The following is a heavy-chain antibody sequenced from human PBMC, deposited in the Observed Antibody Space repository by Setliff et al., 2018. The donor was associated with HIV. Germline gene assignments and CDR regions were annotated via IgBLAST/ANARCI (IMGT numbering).Heavy chain of an antibody. J-gene: IGHJ4*02. Sequence: SETLSLTCTVTDDSIGRSSYYWAWIRQSPGKGLEWIGSIYYSGSTYYNPSLKSRVTISVVTSKKQFSLKLRSVTAADTAVYYCARDLGYCSGGSCYWYYWGQGTLVTVS. D-gene: IGHD2-15*01. V-gene: IGHV4-39*07. CDR2: IYYSGST. CDR1: DDSIGRSSYY. CDR3: ARDLGYCSGGSCYWYY.